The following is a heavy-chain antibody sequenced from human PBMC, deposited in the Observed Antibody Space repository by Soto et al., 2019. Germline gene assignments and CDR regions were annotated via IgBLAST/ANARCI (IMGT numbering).Heavy chain of an antibody. J-gene: IGHJ4*02. CDR2: IKQDGSEK. CDR3: ATDTAVTIS. D-gene: IGHD3-10*01. V-gene: IGHV3-7*01. Sequence: EVQLVESGGGLVQPGGSLRLSCAASGFAFNSYWMSWVRQAPGKGLEGVANIKQDGSEKYYVDSVKGRFTISRDNAKNSLYLQMNSLRSEDTAVYYCATDTAVTISGGQGTLVTVSS. CDR1: GFAFNSYW.